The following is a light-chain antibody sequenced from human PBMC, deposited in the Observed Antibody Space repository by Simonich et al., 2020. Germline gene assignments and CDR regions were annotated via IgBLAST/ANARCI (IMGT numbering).Light chain of an antibody. CDR2: VNS. CDR1: SSNIGAGYD. CDR3: QSYDSSLSGWV. V-gene: IGLV1-40*01. J-gene: IGLJ3*02. Sequence: QSVLTQPPSVSGAPGQRVTISCNGSSSNIGAGYDVHWYQQLPGTAPKPLNYVNSNRPSGVPDRFSGSKARTSASLAITGLQAEDEADYYCQSYDSSLSGWVFGGGTKLTVL.